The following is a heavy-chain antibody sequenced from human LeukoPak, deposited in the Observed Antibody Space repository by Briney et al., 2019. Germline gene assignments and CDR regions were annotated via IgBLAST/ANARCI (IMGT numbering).Heavy chain of an antibody. CDR3: ARSQDYGGKTFDY. Sequence: SETLSLTCTVSGGSISSYYWSWIRQPPGKGLEWIGYIYYSGSTNYNPSLKSRVTISVDTSKNQFSLKLSSVTAADTAMYYCARSQDYGGKTFDYWGQGTLVTVSS. J-gene: IGHJ4*02. CDR1: GGSISSYY. CDR2: IYYSGST. D-gene: IGHD4-23*01. V-gene: IGHV4-59*01.